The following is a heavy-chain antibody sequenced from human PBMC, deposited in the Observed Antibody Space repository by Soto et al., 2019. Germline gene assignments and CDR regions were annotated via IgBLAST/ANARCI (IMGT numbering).Heavy chain of an antibody. J-gene: IGHJ6*03. CDR3: ARATLTGYYFLHSDYYYYMDV. D-gene: IGHD3-9*01. CDR1: GYTFTSYD. V-gene: IGHV1-8*01. Sequence: ASVKVSCKASGYTFTSYDINWVRQATGQGLEWMGWMNPNSGNTGYAQKFQGRVTMTRNTSISTAYMELSSLRSEDTAVYYCARATLTGYYFLHSDYYYYMDVWGKGTTVTVSS. CDR2: MNPNSGNT.